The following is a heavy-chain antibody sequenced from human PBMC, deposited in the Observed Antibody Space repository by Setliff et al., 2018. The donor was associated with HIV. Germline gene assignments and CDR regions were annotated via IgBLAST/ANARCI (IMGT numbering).Heavy chain of an antibody. CDR1: GGSISSYY. J-gene: IGHJ5*02. V-gene: IGHV4-59*01. CDR3: AGGFLRSRRRWFDP. CDR2: IFYSGST. Sequence: ASETLSLTCTVSGGSISSYYWSWIRQPPGKGLECIGYIFYSGSTNYNPSLKSRVTISVDASKNQFSLRLSSVTAADTAVYYCAGGFLRSRRRWFDPWGQGTLVTVSS. D-gene: IGHD4-17*01.